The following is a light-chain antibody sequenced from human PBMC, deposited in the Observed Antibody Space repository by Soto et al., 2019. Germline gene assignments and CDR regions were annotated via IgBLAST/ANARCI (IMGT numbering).Light chain of an antibody. CDR1: SSNIGAGFD. CDR2: RND. J-gene: IGLJ1*01. V-gene: IGLV1-40*01. Sequence: QTVVTQPPSVSGAPGQRVTISCTGSSSNIGAGFDVHWYQQLPGTAPKLLIYRNDNRPSGVPDRFSGSKSGTSASLAITGLQAEDEADYYCQSFDSSVRDYVFGTGTKVTV. CDR3: QSFDSSVRDYV.